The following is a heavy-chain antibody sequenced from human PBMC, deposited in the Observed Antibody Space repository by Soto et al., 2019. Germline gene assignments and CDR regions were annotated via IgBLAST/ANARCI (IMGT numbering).Heavy chain of an antibody. J-gene: IGHJ5*02. D-gene: IGHD6-19*01. Sequence: SVKVSCKASGGTFSSYAISWVRQAPGQGLEWMGGIIPIFGTANYAQKFQGRVTITADESTSTAYMELSSLRSEDTAVYYCARERFRGYSSGWKPGDWFDPWGQGTLVTVSS. CDR3: ARERFRGYSSGWKPGDWFDP. CDR1: GGTFSSYA. CDR2: IIPIFGTA. V-gene: IGHV1-69*13.